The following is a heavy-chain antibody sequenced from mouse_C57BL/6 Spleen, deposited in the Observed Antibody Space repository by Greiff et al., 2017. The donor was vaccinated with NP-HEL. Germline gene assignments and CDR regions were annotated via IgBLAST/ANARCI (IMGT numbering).Heavy chain of an antibody. D-gene: IGHD3-2*02. J-gene: IGHJ2*01. CDR3: ARSEGAQATEYFDY. CDR1: GYTFTSYW. V-gene: IGHV1-69*01. Sequence: QVQLQQSGAELVMPGASVKLSCKASGYTFTSYWMHWVKQRPGQGLEWIGEIDPSDSYTNYNQKFKGKSTLTVDKSSSTAYMQLSSLTSEDSAVYYCARSEGAQATEYFDYWGQGTTLTVSS. CDR2: IDPSDSYT.